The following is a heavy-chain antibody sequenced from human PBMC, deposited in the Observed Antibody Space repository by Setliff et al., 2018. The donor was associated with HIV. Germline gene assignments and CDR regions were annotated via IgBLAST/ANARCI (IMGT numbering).Heavy chain of an antibody. CDR2: ISGSGGTT. CDR1: GFTFRNYA. J-gene: IGHJ6*03. D-gene: IGHD2-2*01. CDR3: AKGTSKVKAYYYYMDV. Sequence: GESLKISCAASGFTFRNYAMNWVRHVPGKGLEWVSGISGSGGTTYYTDSVKGRFTISRENSKNTLFVQMKSLRAEDTAVYYCAKGTSKVKAYYYYMDVGWEGTTVTVSS. V-gene: IGHV3-23*01.